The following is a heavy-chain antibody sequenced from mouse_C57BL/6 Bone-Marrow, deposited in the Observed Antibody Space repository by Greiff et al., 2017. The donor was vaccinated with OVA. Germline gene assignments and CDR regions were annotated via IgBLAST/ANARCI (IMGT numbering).Heavy chain of an antibody. Sequence: EVQRVESGGGLVQPGGSLKLSCAASGFTFSDYYMYWVRRTPEKRLEWVAYISNGGGSTYYPDTVKGRFTISRDNAKNTLYLQMSRLKSEDTAMYYGARSLGSSYDYYAMDYWGQGTSVTVSS. J-gene: IGHJ4*01. CDR3: ARSLGSSYDYYAMDY. CDR1: GFTFSDYY. D-gene: IGHD1-1*01. V-gene: IGHV5-12*01. CDR2: ISNGGGST.